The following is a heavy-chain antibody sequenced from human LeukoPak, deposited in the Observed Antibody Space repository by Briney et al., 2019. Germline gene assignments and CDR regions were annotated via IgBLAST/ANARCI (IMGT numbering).Heavy chain of an antibody. CDR2: IYYSGST. J-gene: IGHJ6*03. Sequence: SETLSLTCTVSGGSISGYYWSWVRQPPGKGLEWIGYIYYSGSTNYNPSLKSRVTISLDTSKSQFSLKLSSVTAADTAVYYCARDRRYYYYMDVWGKGTTVTVSS. CDR1: GGSISGYY. CDR3: ARDRRYYYYMDV. V-gene: IGHV4-59*01.